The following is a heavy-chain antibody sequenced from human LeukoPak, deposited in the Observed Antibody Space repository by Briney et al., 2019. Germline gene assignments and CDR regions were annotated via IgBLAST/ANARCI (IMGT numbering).Heavy chain of an antibody. CDR2: MNPNSGNT. CDR1: GYTFTGYY. V-gene: IGHV1-8*03. Sequence: ASVKVSCKASGYTFTGYYMHWVRQATGQGLEWMGWMNPNSGNTGYAQKLQGRVTITRNTSISTAYMELSSLKSEDTAVYYCARDSSGWYHWFDPWGQGTLVTVSS. J-gene: IGHJ5*02. CDR3: ARDSSGWYHWFDP. D-gene: IGHD6-19*01.